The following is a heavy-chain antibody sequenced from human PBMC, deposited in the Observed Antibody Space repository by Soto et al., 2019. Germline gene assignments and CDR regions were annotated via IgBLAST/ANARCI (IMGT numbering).Heavy chain of an antibody. J-gene: IGHJ1*01. CDR1: GFMLEDYA. D-gene: IGHD3-16*01. V-gene: IGHV3-9*01. Sequence: GGSLRLSCATSGFMLEDYAMHWVRQAPGKGLEWVSGINWNGVNKGYADSVLGRFTISRDNARKSLSLEMNYLRPEDTALYFCAPAADRLAELWGCFQNWGQGTPVTVSS. CDR2: INWNGVNK. CDR3: APAADRLAELWGCFQN.